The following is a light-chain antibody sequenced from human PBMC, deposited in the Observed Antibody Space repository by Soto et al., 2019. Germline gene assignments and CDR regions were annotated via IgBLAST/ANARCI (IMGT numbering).Light chain of an antibody. Sequence: EIVLTQSPATLSLSPGEKPTLSCRASQMVTSYLAWYHQKPGQAPRLLIYEASNRATGIPARFSGSGSGTDFTLTISSLEPEDFAVYYCQQRSNWLLTFGGGTKVEIK. J-gene: IGKJ4*01. V-gene: IGKV3-11*01. CDR1: QMVTSY. CDR2: EAS. CDR3: QQRSNWLLT.